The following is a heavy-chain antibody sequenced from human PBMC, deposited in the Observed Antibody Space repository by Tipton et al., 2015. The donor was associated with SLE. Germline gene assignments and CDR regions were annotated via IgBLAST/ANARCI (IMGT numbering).Heavy chain of an antibody. Sequence: SLRLSCSGSGFIFGSYVVSWVRQAPGKGLEYVPGIRSDGRDTYYAESVRGRFTISRDNSKNTMYLQMNSLRAEDTAVYYCARDRWELLMGAFDIWGQGTMVTVSS. D-gene: IGHD1-26*01. CDR2: IRSDGRDT. V-gene: IGHV3-64*04. CDR1: GFIFGSYV. J-gene: IGHJ3*02. CDR3: ARDRWELLMGAFDI.